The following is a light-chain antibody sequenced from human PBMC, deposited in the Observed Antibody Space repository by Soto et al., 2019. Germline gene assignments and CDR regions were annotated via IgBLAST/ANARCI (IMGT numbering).Light chain of an antibody. CDR3: TSYAGANTLL. CDR1: SRDIGDYNW. Sequence: QSVLTQPPAASGSRGQSVTVSCTGTSRDIGDYNWVSWYQQHPGKAPKLVIFEVSKRPSGVPDRFSGSKSGNTASLTVSGLQAEDEADYYCTSYAGANTLLFGGGTKLTVL. CDR2: EVS. J-gene: IGLJ2*01. V-gene: IGLV2-8*01.